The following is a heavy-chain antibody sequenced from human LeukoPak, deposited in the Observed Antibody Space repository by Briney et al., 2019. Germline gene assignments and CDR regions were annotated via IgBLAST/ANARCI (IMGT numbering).Heavy chain of an antibody. D-gene: IGHD1-26*01. Sequence: PGGSLRLSCAASGFTFSSSAMSWVRQAPGKGLEWVSAISGSGGSTYYADSVKGRFTISRDNSKSTLFLQMSSLRAEDTALYYCARARSGSYYRDPFDIWGQGTMVTVSS. CDR1: GFTFSSSA. CDR2: ISGSGGST. V-gene: IGHV3-23*01. CDR3: ARARSGSYYRDPFDI. J-gene: IGHJ3*02.